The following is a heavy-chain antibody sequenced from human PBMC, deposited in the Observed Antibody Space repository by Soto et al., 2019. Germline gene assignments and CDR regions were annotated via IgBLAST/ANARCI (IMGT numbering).Heavy chain of an antibody. J-gene: IGHJ3*02. D-gene: IGHD3-10*01. Sequence: GGSLRLSCAASGFTFDDYGMSWVRQAPGKGLEWVSGINWNGGSTGYADSVKGRFTISRDNAKNSLYLQMNSLRAEDTALYHCARVRNYYYGSGSYLVNDAFDIWGQGTMVTVSS. CDR1: GFTFDDYG. V-gene: IGHV3-20*01. CDR3: ARVRNYYYGSGSYLVNDAFDI. CDR2: INWNGGST.